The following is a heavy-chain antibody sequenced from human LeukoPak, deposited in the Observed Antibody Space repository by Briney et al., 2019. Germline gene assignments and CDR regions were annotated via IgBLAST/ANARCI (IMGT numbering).Heavy chain of an antibody. CDR1: GFTFSSYA. CDR3: ARALFKHSGYDGLVGY. D-gene: IGHD5-12*01. V-gene: IGHV3-30*04. CDR2: ISYDGSNK. Sequence: GGSLRLSCAASGFTFSSYAMHWVRQAPGKGLEWVAVISYDGSNKYYADSVKGRFTISRDNSKNTLYLQTNSLRAEDTAVYYCARALFKHSGYDGLVGYWGQGTLVTVSS. J-gene: IGHJ4*02.